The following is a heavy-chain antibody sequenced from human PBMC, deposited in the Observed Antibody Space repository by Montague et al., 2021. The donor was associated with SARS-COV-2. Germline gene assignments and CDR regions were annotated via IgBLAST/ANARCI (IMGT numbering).Heavy chain of an antibody. CDR1: GFSLSTSGMC. Sequence: PALVKPTQTLTPTCTFSGFSLSTSGMCVSWIRQPPGKALEWLALIDWDDDKYYSTSLKTRLTISKDTSKNQVVLTMTNMDPVDTATYYCARIRDYDILTGSYSGFDYWGQGTLVTVTP. CDR3: ARIRDYDILTGSYSGFDY. CDR2: IDWDDDK. V-gene: IGHV2-70*01. J-gene: IGHJ4*02. D-gene: IGHD3-9*01.